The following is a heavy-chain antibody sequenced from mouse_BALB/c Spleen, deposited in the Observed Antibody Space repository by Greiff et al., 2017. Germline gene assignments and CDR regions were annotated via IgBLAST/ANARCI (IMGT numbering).Heavy chain of an antibody. Sequence: VQLKQSGAELVRPGALVKLSCKASGFNIKDYYMHWVKQRPEQGLEWIGWIDPENGNTIYDPKFQGKASITADTSSNTAYLQLSSLTSEDTAVYYCARWDYGRYFDYWGQGTTLTVSS. J-gene: IGHJ2*01. V-gene: IGHV14-1*02. D-gene: IGHD1-1*01. CDR3: ARWDYGRYFDY. CDR2: IDPENGNT. CDR1: GFNIKDYY.